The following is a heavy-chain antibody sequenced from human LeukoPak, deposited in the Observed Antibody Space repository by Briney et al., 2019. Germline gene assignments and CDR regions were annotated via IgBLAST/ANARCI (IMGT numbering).Heavy chain of an antibody. J-gene: IGHJ6*03. V-gene: IGHV1-2*06. CDR2: INPNSGGT. CDR3: ARDLGFEVPAAMAYYYYYMDV. CDR1: GYTLTELS. D-gene: IGHD2-2*01. Sequence: ASVKVSCKVSGYTLTELSMHWVRQAPGQGLEWMGRINPNSGGTNYAQKFQGRVTMTRDTSISTAYMELSRLRSDDTAVYYCARDLGFEVPAAMAYYYYYMDVWGKGTTVTVSS.